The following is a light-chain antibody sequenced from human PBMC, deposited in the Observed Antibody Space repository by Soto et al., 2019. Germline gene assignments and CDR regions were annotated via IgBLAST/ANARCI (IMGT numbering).Light chain of an antibody. CDR1: RSDVGGYNY. CDR3: SSYTSSSTRV. J-gene: IGLJ1*01. V-gene: IGLV2-14*01. Sequence: QSALTQPASVSGSPGQSITISCTGTRSDVGGYNYVSWYQQHPGKAPKLMIYDVSNRPSGVSNRFSGSKSGNTASLTISGLQAEDEADYYCSSYTSSSTRVFGTGTRSPS. CDR2: DVS.